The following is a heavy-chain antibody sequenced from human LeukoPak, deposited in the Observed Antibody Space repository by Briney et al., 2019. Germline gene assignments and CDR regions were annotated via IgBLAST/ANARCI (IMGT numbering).Heavy chain of an antibody. J-gene: IGHJ4*02. CDR3: ARVGRYFDWLPFLCDY. CDR2: ISAYNGNT. CDR1: GYTFTSYG. Sequence: ASVEVSCKASGYTFTSYGISWVRQAPGQGLEWMGWISAYNGNTNYAQKLQGRVTMTTDTSTSTAYMELRSLRSDDTAVYYCARVGRYFDWLPFLCDYWGQGTLVTVSS. V-gene: IGHV1-18*01. D-gene: IGHD3-9*01.